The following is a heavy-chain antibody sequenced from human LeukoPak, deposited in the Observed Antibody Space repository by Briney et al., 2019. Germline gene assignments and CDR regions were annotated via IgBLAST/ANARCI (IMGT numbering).Heavy chain of an antibody. D-gene: IGHD3-22*01. CDR3: ARSYDSRGYYYYGMEV. Sequence: PSETLSLTCTVSGGSTSTYYWSWIRHPPRKGLYCICYIYYSGSTNYNPSLKSRVTISLDTSKNQFSLRLSSVTAADTAVYYCARSYDSRGYYYYGMEVCGQGTTVTVSS. CDR1: GGSTSTYY. J-gene: IGHJ6*02. V-gene: IGHV4-59*01. CDR2: IYYSGST.